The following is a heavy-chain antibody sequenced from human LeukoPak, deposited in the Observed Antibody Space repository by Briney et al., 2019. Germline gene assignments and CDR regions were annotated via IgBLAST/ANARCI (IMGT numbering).Heavy chain of an antibody. V-gene: IGHV1-46*01. D-gene: IGHD1-26*01. CDR2: INPTGGAT. CDR1: GYTFTSHY. CDR3: ARDQYEYSDGWYFDL. J-gene: IGHJ2*01. Sequence: ASVKVSCKASGYTFTSHYIHWVRQAPGQGLEWMGGINPTGGATSYTQKFQGRVTVTRDTSTTTVYMELRSLRSEDTAVYYCARDQYEYSDGWYFDLWGRGTLVTVSS.